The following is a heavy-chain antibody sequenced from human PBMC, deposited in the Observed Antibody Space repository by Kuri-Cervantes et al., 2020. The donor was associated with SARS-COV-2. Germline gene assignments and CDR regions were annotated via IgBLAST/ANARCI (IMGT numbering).Heavy chain of an antibody. D-gene: IGHD3-10*01. Sequence: GGSLRLSCAASGFTVSSNYMSWVRQAPGKGLEWVSVIYSGGSTYYADSVKGRFTISRDNSKNTLYLQMNSLRAEDTAVYYCAKEGGPRFMVQGVIIPWFDPWGQGTLVTISS. CDR2: IYSGGST. J-gene: IGHJ5*02. V-gene: IGHV3-66*01. CDR1: GFTVSSNY. CDR3: AKEGGPRFMVQGVIIPWFDP.